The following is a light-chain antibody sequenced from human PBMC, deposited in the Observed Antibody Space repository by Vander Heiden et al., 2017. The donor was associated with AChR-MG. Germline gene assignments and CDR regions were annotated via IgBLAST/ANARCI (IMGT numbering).Light chain of an antibody. CDR1: SSDVGSYNY. V-gene: IGLV2-14*01. J-gene: IGLJ1*01. Sequence: QSPPTQPAAVYGAPGPSLTLSCTGTSSDVGSYNYVSWYQQLPDKAPKVMIYDVSKRPSGVSNRFSGSKSGNTASLTISGLQAEDEADYYCSSYTSSAPNYVFGTGTKVTVL. CDR3: SSYTSSAPNYV. CDR2: DVS.